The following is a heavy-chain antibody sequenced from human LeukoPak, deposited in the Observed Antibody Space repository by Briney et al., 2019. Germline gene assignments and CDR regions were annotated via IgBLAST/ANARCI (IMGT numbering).Heavy chain of an antibody. Sequence: ASETLSLTCTVSGGSISSYYWSWIRQPAGKGLEWIGRIYTSGSTNYNPSLKSRVTMSVDTSKNQFSLKLSSVTAADTAVYYCARDSWIGAANGDWFDPWGQGTLVTVSS. V-gene: IGHV4-4*07. CDR2: IYTSGST. CDR1: GGSISSYY. CDR3: ARDSWIGAANGDWFDP. J-gene: IGHJ5*02. D-gene: IGHD2-15*01.